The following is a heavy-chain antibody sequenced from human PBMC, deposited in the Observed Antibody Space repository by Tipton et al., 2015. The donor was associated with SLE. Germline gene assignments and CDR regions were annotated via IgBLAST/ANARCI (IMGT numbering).Heavy chain of an antibody. Sequence: GSLRLSCAASGFTFSSYAMSWVRQAPGKGLEWVSAISGSGGSTYYADSVKGRFTISRDNSKNTPYLQMNSLRAEDTAVYYCAKEFRGIAVPLGYFDLWGRGTLVTVSS. D-gene: IGHD6-19*01. V-gene: IGHV3-23*01. CDR2: ISGSGGST. CDR1: GFTFSSYA. CDR3: AKEFRGIAVPLGYFDL. J-gene: IGHJ2*01.